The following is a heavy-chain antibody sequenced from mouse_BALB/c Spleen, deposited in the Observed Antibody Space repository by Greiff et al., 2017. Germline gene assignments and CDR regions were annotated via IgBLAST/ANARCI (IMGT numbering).Heavy chain of an antibody. CDR3: ARGGYVYDGSRYFDV. V-gene: IGHV5-17*02. Sequence: EVQLVESGGGLVQPGGSRKLSCAASGFTFSSFGMHWVRQAPEKGLEWVAYISSGSSTIYYADTVKGRFTISRDNPKNTLFLQMTSLRSEDTAMYYCARGGYVYDGSRYFDVWGAGTTVTVSS. D-gene: IGHD2-2*01. CDR1: GFTFSSFG. J-gene: IGHJ1*01. CDR2: ISSGSSTI.